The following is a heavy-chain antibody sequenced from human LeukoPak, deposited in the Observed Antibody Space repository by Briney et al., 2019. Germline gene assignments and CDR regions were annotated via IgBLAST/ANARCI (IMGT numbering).Heavy chain of an antibody. Sequence: GRSLRLSCAASGFTFSSYGMHWVRQTPGKGLEWVAYIWYDGSNIYYADSVRGRFTISRDNSKNTLYLQMNSLRAEDTAVYYCARDGDYGDYVLDYWGQGTLVTVSS. CDR1: GFTFSSYG. D-gene: IGHD4-17*01. V-gene: IGHV3-33*01. CDR3: ARDGDYGDYVLDY. CDR2: IWYDGSNI. J-gene: IGHJ4*02.